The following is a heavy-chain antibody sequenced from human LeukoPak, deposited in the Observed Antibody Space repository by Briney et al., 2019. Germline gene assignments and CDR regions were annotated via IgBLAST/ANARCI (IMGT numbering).Heavy chain of an antibody. V-gene: IGHV3-11*06. D-gene: IGHD1-1*01. J-gene: IGHJ4*02. CDR1: GFTFSDYY. CDR2: ISGSRSYT. Sequence: GGSLRLSCAASGFTFSDYYMSWIRQAPGKGLEWVSYISGSRSYTNYADSVKGRFTISRDNSKNTLYPQMSSLRAEDTAVYYCVKITSVTGGDCWGQGTPVTVSS. CDR3: VKITSVTGGDC.